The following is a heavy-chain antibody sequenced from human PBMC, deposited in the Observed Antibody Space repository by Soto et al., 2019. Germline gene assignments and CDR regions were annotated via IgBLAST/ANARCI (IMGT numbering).Heavy chain of an antibody. CDR2: IKGGESGK. Sequence: EVHLVESGGGLVQPGGSLRLSCAASGYTFNDYGMAWVRQAPGKGLEWVANIKGGESGKYYEDSVSGRFTSTRDNAKNSLYLQMNSMRVEDTAVYDCARDRGSGCHGQDAWGMDVWGQGTTVTVSS. CDR3: ARDRGSGCHGQDAWGMDV. V-gene: IGHV3-7*03. D-gene: IGHD6-19*01. J-gene: IGHJ6*02. CDR1: GYTFNDYG.